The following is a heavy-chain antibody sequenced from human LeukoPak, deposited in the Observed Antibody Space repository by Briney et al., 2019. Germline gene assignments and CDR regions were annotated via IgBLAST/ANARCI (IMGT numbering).Heavy chain of an antibody. J-gene: IGHJ6*02. CDR1: GGSISSGGYY. CDR2: IYYSGST. CDR3: AREDDRGYGDYGYGMDV. Sequence: PSETLSLTCTVSGGSISSGGYYWSWIRQHPGKGLEWIGYIYYSGSTYYNPSLKSRVTISVDTSKNQFSLKLSSVTAADTAVYYCAREDDRGYGDYGYGMDVWGQGTTVTVSS. D-gene: IGHD4-17*01. V-gene: IGHV4-31*03.